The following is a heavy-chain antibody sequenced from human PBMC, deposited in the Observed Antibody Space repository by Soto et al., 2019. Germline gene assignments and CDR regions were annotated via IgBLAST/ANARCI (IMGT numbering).Heavy chain of an antibody. CDR3: AKDVRYCSGGSCYPSPFDY. CDR2: ISGSGGST. Sequence: PGGSLRLSCAASGFTFSSYAMSWVRQAPGKGLEWVSAISGSGGSTYYADSVKGRFTISRDNSKNTLYLQMNSLRAEDTAVYYCAKDVRYCSGGSCYPSPFDYWGQGTLVTVSS. D-gene: IGHD2-15*01. J-gene: IGHJ4*02. V-gene: IGHV3-23*01. CDR1: GFTFSSYA.